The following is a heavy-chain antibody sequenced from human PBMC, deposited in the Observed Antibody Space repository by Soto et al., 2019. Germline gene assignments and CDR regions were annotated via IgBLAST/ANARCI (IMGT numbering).Heavy chain of an antibody. D-gene: IGHD3-9*01. CDR1: GVAITSYF. Sequence: QVRLQASRPGLVKPSETLSLTCTVSGVAITSYFWSWIRQTPGKGLHWIGSISFSGATYSNPSLKGRAALSVDPYENLLSLTLTSVTSADTAVYFCARDRRDGNKRYFEFWAEANQVTFSS. V-gene: IGHV4-59*01. CDR3: ARDRRDGNKRYFEF. CDR2: ISFSGAT. J-gene: IGHJ4*02.